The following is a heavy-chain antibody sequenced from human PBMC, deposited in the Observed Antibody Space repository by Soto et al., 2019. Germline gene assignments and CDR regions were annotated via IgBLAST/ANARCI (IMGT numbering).Heavy chain of an antibody. J-gene: IGHJ6*02. D-gene: IGHD3-3*01. CDR3: ARGKGDYDFWSGYHTRVPWNPYYYYYGMDV. V-gene: IGHV4-59*01. CDR1: GGSISSYD. CDR2: IYYSVST. Sequence: XESLSLTCTFCGGSISSYDWSWIRPPPGKGLEWIGYIYYSVSTNYNPSLKSRVTISVDTSKNQFSLKLSSVTAADTAVYYCARGKGDYDFWSGYHTRVPWNPYYYYYGMDVCGQRTTVTVSS.